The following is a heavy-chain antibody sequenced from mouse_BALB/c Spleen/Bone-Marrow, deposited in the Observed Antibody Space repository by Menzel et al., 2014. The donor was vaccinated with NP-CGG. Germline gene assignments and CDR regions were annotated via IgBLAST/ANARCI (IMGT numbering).Heavy chain of an antibody. CDR2: IYPGDGDT. Sequence: VKLQESGAELARPGASVKLSCKASGYTFTSYWMQWVKQRPGRGLEWIGAIYPGDGDTRYTQKFKGKATLTADKSSSTAYMQLSSLASEDSAVYYCARGDPFDYWGQGTTLTVSS. CDR3: ARGDPFDY. CDR1: GYTFTSYW. J-gene: IGHJ2*01. V-gene: IGHV1-87*01.